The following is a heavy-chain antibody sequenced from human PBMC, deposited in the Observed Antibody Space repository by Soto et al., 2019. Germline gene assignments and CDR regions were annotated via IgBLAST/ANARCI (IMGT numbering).Heavy chain of an antibody. V-gene: IGHV1-69*08. Sequence: QVQLVQSGAEVKKPGSSVKVSCKASGGTFSSFTISWVRQAPGQGLEWMGRIIPILGIANYAQKVQGRVTITADKSTSKASMEASSLRSEDTAVYYCARDFSAVFPPNYYSYYMDVRGKGTTVTASS. J-gene: IGHJ6*03. CDR2: IIPILGIA. CDR3: ARDFSAVFPPNYYSYYMDV. D-gene: IGHD3-10*01. CDR1: GGTFSSFT.